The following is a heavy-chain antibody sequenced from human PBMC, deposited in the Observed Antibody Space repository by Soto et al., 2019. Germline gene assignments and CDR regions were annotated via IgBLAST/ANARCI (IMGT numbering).Heavy chain of an antibody. D-gene: IGHD5-12*01. CDR1: GFTFSSYA. Sequence: GGSLRLFCAASGFTFSSYAMSWVRQAPGKGLEWVSAISGSGGRTYYADSVKGRFTIARDNSKNTLYLQMNSLRAEDTAVYYCAKGSGPPGEMATIFRWFDPWGQG. V-gene: IGHV3-23*01. CDR3: AKGSGPPGEMATIFRWFDP. J-gene: IGHJ5*02. CDR2: ISGSGGRT.